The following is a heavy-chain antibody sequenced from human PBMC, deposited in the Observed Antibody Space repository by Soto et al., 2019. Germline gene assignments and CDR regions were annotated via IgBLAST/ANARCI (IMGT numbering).Heavy chain of an antibody. CDR3: ARMASPWELPYYYYYYGMDV. J-gene: IGHJ6*02. D-gene: IGHD1-26*01. CDR2: ISSSSSYI. V-gene: IGHV3-21*01. CDR1: GFTFSSYS. Sequence: GGSLRLSCAASGFTFSSYSMNWVRQAPGKGLEWVSSISSSSSYIYYADSVKGRFTISRDNAKNSLYLRMNSLRAEDTAVYYCARMASPWELPYYYYYYGMDVWGQGTTVTVSS.